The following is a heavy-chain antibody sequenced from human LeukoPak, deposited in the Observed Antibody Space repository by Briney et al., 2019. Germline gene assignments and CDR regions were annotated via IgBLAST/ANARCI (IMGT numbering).Heavy chain of an antibody. CDR2: IKQDGSEK. CDR3: ARDKSVGATPLDY. V-gene: IGHV3-7*05. CDR1: GFTFGSYW. J-gene: IGHJ4*02. Sequence: GKSLRLSCAASGFTFGSYWMGWVRQAPGKGLERVANIKQDGSEKYYLDSVKGRFTISRDNAKNSLYLEMNSLRVEDTAVYYCARDKSVGATPLDYWGQGTLVTVSS. D-gene: IGHD1-26*01.